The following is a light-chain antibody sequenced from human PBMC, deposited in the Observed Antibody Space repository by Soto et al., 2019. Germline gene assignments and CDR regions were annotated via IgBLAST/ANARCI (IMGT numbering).Light chain of an antibody. Sequence: EIVMTQSPAALSVSPGERATLSCRASQSVSSNLAWYQQKPGQAPRLLIYGASTRATGIPARFSGSGSGTEFNLPISSLQSEDFAVYSCQQYDNWPPITFGRGTRLEIK. CDR2: GAS. J-gene: IGKJ5*01. V-gene: IGKV3-15*01. CDR1: QSVSSN. CDR3: QQYDNWPPIT.